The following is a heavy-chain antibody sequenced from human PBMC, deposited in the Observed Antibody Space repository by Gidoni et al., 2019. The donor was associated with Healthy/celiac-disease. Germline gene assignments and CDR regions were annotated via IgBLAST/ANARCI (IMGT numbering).Heavy chain of an antibody. J-gene: IGHJ5*02. CDR1: GGSISSGGYS. D-gene: IGHD4-17*01. CDR2: IYHSGST. Sequence: QLQLQESGSGLVTPSQTLSLTCAVSGGSISSGGYSWSWIRQPPGKGLEWIGYIYHSGSTYYNPSLKSRVTISVDRSKNQFSLKLSSVTAADTAVYYCARTTTVTTLGWFDPWGQGTLVTVSS. V-gene: IGHV4-30-2*01. CDR3: ARTTTVTTLGWFDP.